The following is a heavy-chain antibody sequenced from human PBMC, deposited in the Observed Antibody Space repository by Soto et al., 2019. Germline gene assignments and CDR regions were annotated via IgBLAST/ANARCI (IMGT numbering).Heavy chain of an antibody. CDR1: GGTFSSYA. CDR2: IIPIFGTA. CDR3: AREGSGGVVMVAATYGMDV. J-gene: IGHJ6*02. Sequence: SVKVSCKASGGTFSSYAISWVRQAPGQGLEWMGGIIPIFGTANYAQKFQGRVTITADESTSTAYMELSSLRSEDTAVYYCAREGSGGVVMVAATYGMDVWGQGTTVTVSS. V-gene: IGHV1-69*13. D-gene: IGHD2-15*01.